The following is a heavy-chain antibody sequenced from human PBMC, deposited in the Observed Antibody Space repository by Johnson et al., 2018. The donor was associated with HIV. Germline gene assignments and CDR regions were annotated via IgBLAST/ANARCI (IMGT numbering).Heavy chain of an antibody. CDR3: AREATDAYVGLVGANRVSSFDI. CDR2: INWNGGST. J-gene: IGHJ3*02. Sequence: VQLVESGGGVVRPGGSLRLSCAASGFTFDDYGMSWVRQAPGKGLEWVSGINWNGGSTGYADSVKGRFTISRDNAKNSLYLQMNSLRADDTALYYCAREATDAYVGLVGANRVSSFDIWGQGTMVTVSA. D-gene: IGHD1-26*01. V-gene: IGHV3-20*04. CDR1: GFTFDDYG.